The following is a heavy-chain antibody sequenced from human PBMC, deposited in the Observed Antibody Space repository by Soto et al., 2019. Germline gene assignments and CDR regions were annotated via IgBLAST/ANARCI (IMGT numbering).Heavy chain of an antibody. J-gene: IGHJ4*02. Sequence: QVQLVQSGAEVKKPGASVKVSCKASGYTFTSYHITWVRQAPGQGLEWMGWISAYNGNTNHAHKLQGRVTMTTDTSTSTAYMELRSMRSDDAAVYYCGRDSPAPREWGQGTLVTVSS. CDR3: GRDSPAPRE. CDR1: GYTFTSYH. CDR2: ISAYNGNT. V-gene: IGHV1-18*01.